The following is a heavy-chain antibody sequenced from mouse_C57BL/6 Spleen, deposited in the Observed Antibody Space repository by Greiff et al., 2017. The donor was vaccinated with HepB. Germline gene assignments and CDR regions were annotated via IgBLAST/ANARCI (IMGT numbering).Heavy chain of an antibody. J-gene: IGHJ1*03. CDR2: IHPNSGST. V-gene: IGHV1-64*01. D-gene: IGHD1-1*01. Sequence: QVQLQQPGAELVKPGASVKLSCKASGYTFTSYWMHWVKQRPGQGLEWIGMIHPNSGSTNYNEKFKSKATLTVDKSSSTAYMQRSSLTSEDSAVYYCAREDYYGSSYRWVDVWGTGTTVTVSS. CDR1: GYTFTSYW. CDR3: AREDYYGSSYRWVDV.